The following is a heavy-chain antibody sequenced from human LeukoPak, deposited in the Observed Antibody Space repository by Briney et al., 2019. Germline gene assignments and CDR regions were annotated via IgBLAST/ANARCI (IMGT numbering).Heavy chain of an antibody. CDR3: AREDVEMATIQQSGFDY. CDR1: GYTFTDYY. Sequence: ASVKVSCKASGYTFTDYYMHWVRQAPGQGLEWMGWINPKSGGTNYVQKFQGRVTMTRDTSISTAYMELNRLRSDDTAMYYCAREDVEMATIQQSGFDYWGQGTLVTVSS. CDR2: INPKSGGT. J-gene: IGHJ4*02. V-gene: IGHV1-2*02. D-gene: IGHD5-24*01.